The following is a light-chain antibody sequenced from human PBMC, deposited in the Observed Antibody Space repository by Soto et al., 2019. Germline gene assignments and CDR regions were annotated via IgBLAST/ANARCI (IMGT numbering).Light chain of an antibody. V-gene: IGKV1-5*03. CDR1: QSSSSW. Sequence: DIQMTQSPSSLSASVGDRVTITCRASQSSSSWLAWYQQKPGQATKLLIYKASTLQSGVPSRFSSSGSGTEFILANSSMQPDDSATYYCQQYNDNWTFGQGTKVEIK. CDR2: KAS. CDR3: QQYNDNWT. J-gene: IGKJ1*01.